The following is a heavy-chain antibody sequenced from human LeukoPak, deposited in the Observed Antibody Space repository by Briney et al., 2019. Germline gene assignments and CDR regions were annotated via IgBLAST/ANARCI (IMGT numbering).Heavy chain of an antibody. V-gene: IGHV1-2*02. CDR3: ARVDDWHYYYMDV. CDR2: INPNSGGT. D-gene: IGHD3-9*01. J-gene: IGHJ6*03. Sequence: GASVKVSCKASGYTFTGYYMHWVRQAPGQGLEWMGWINPNSGGTNYAQKFQGRVTMTRNTSISTAYMELSSLRSEDTAVYYCARVDDWHYYYMDVWGKGTTVTISS. CDR1: GYTFTGYY.